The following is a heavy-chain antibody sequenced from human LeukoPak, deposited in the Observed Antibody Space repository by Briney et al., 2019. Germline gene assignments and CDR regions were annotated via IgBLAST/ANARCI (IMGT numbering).Heavy chain of an antibody. CDR3: AKDLWKADY. CDR2: IGGDAVST. J-gene: IGHJ4*02. V-gene: IGHV3-23*01. D-gene: IGHD3-3*01. Sequence: GGSLRLSCAASGFTFSSYAMSWVRQAPGKGLEWVSAIGGDAVSTYYADSVKGRFSISRDNSKNALYLQMNSLRADDTAVYYCAKDLWKADYWGQGTLVTVSS. CDR1: GFTFSSYA.